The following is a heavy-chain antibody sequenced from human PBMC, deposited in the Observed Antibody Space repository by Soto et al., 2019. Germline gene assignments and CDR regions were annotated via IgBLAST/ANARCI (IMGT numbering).Heavy chain of an antibody. Sequence: SETLSLTCAVYGGSLSGYYWSWIRQPPGKGLEWIGEINHSGSTNYNPSLKSRVTISIDTSKNQFSLKLSSVTAADTAVYYCARGDFEFDYWGQGTLVTVSS. V-gene: IGHV4-34*01. J-gene: IGHJ4*02. CDR3: ARGDFEFDY. CDR1: GGSLSGYY. D-gene: IGHD2-21*02. CDR2: INHSGST.